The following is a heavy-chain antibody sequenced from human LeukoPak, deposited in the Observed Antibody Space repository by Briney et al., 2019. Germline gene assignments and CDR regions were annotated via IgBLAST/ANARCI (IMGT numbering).Heavy chain of an antibody. Sequence: PGGSLRLSCAASGFAFLTYWMSGVRQAPGRGLEWVASINQDGSGKYYVDSVKGRFTISIDNTKNSLYLQMNTLRAEDTAVYYCARQSARKLFDPWGQGTLVTVSS. J-gene: IGHJ5*02. D-gene: IGHD3-3*01. CDR3: ARQSARKLFDP. CDR1: GFAFLTYW. V-gene: IGHV3-7*01. CDR2: INQDGSGK.